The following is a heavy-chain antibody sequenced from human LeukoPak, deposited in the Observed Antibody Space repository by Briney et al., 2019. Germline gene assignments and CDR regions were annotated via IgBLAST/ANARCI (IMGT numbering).Heavy chain of an antibody. Sequence: GRSLRLSCAASGFTFDDYATHWVRQAPGKGLEWVSGISWNSGSIGYADSVKGRFTISRDNAKNSLYLQMNSLRAEDTALYYCAIDYYDSSGYQFDIWGQGTMVTVSS. CDR2: ISWNSGSI. V-gene: IGHV3-9*01. CDR1: GFTFDDYA. D-gene: IGHD3-22*01. J-gene: IGHJ3*02. CDR3: AIDYYDSSGYQFDI.